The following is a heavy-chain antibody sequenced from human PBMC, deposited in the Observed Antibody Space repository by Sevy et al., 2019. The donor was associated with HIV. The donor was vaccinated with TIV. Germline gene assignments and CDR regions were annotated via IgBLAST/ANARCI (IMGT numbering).Heavy chain of an antibody. D-gene: IGHD3-16*01. CDR2: ISAYNGNT. CDR3: AGDGTGQVHVGGWGYYDYVWGTPLAYYYGMDV. Sequence: ASVKVSCKASGYTFTSYGISWVRQAPGQGLEWMGWISAYNGNTNYAQKLQGRVTMTTDTSTSTAYMELRSLRSDDTAVXYCAGDGTGQVHVGGWGYYDYVWGTPLAYYYGMDVWGQGTTVTVSS. CDR1: GYTFTSYG. J-gene: IGHJ6*02. V-gene: IGHV1-18*01.